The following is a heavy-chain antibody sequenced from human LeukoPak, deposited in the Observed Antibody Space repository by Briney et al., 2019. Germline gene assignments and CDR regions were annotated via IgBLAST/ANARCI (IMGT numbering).Heavy chain of an antibody. CDR1: GGSISSGAYC. CDR2: IYSSGST. J-gene: IGHJ4*02. CDR3: ARVGLNYYDRYFDY. Sequence: SETLSLTCTVFGGSISSGAYCWSWIRQHPGKGLEWIGYIYSSGSTDYNPSLKSRVTISVDTSKNQFSLKLSSVTAADTAVYYCARVGLNYYDRYFDYWGQGTLVTVSS. V-gene: IGHV4-31*03. D-gene: IGHD3-22*01.